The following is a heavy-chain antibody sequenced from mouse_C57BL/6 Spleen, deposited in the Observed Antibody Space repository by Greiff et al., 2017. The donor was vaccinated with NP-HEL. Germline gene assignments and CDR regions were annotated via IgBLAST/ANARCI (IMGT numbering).Heavy chain of an antibody. J-gene: IGHJ2*01. CDR1: GYTFTSYT. D-gene: IGHD1-1*01. Sequence: QVQLQQSGAELARPGASVKMSCKASGYTFTSYTMHWVKQRPGQGLEWIGYINPSSGYTKYNQKFKDKATLTADKSSSTAYMQLSSLTSEDSAVYYGARWGGSVVAIDYWGQGTTLTVSS. CDR3: ARWGGSVVAIDY. CDR2: INPSSGYT. V-gene: IGHV1-4*01.